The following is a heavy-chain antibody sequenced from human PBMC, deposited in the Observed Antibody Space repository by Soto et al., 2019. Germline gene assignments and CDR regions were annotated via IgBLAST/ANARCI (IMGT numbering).Heavy chain of an antibody. D-gene: IGHD6-6*01. J-gene: IGHJ4*02. CDR3: ARGMVNRQGALKEYSSSFDY. Sequence: ASVKVSCKASGYTFTSYGISWVRQAPGQGLEWMGWISAYNGNTNYAQKLQGRVTMTTDTSTSTAYMELRSLRSDDTAVYYCARGMVNRQGALKEYSSSFDYWGQGTLVTVSS. V-gene: IGHV1-18*01. CDR2: ISAYNGNT. CDR1: GYTFTSYG.